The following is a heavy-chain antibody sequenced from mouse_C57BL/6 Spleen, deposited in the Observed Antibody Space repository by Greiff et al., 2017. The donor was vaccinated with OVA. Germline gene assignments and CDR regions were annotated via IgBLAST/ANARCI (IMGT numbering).Heavy chain of an antibody. Sequence: QVQLQQSGAELAKPGASVTLSCKASGYTFTSYCMHWVNQRPGQGLEWIGYINPSSGYTKYNQKFKDKATLTADKSSSTAYMQLSSLTYEDSAVYYCERCETGTAWFAYWGQGTLVTVSA. J-gene: IGHJ3*01. D-gene: IGHD4-1*01. CDR3: ERCETGTAWFAY. V-gene: IGHV1-7*01. CDR1: GYTFTSYC. CDR2: INPSSGYT.